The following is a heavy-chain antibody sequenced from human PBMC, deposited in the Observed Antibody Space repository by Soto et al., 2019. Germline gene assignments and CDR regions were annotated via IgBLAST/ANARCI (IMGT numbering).Heavy chain of an antibody. CDR2: IFWDDIQ. CDR3: AHRPRSGSYYPS. CDR1: GFSLRANGMG. Sequence: SGPTLVNPTKPLTLTCPFSGFSLRANGMGVGWFRQPPGRALEWLAVIFWDDIQRYSPSLQTRLTITKDTSKNEVVLRMTNVDPVDTATYFCAHRPRSGSYYPSWGPGTLVTVSS. V-gene: IGHV2-5*02. J-gene: IGHJ5*02. D-gene: IGHD1-26*01.